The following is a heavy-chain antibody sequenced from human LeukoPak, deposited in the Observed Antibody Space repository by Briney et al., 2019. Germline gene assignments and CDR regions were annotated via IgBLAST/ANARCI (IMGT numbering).Heavy chain of an antibody. V-gene: IGHV3-15*01. CDR1: GFTVSSNY. J-gene: IGHJ4*02. CDR2: IKSKTDGGTT. CDR3: TTVGRVVPAAKDY. D-gene: IGHD2-2*01. Sequence: GGSLRLSCAASGFTVSSNYMSWVRQAPGKGLEWVGRIKSKTDGGTTDYAAPVKGRFTISRDDSKNTLYLQMNSLKTEDTAVYYCTTVGRVVPAAKDYWGQGTLVTVSS.